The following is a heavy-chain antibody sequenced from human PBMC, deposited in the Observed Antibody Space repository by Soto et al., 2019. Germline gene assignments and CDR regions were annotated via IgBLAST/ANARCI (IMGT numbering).Heavy chain of an antibody. Sequence: SVKVSCRASGGTFSSYAISWVRQAPGQGLEWMGGITPIFGTANYAQKFQGRVTITADESTSTAYMELSSLRSEDTAVYYCASGGLSSSSSDYYYGMDVWGQGTTVTVSS. D-gene: IGHD6-6*01. CDR1: GGTFSSYA. V-gene: IGHV1-69*13. CDR2: ITPIFGTA. J-gene: IGHJ6*02. CDR3: ASGGLSSSSSDYYYGMDV.